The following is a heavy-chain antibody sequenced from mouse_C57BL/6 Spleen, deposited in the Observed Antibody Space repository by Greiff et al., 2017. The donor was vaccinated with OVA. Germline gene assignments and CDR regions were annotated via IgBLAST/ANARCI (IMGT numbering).Heavy chain of an antibody. CDR3: AREGGSNYFDY. CDR2: INYDGSST. J-gene: IGHJ2*01. Sequence: EVMLVESEGGLVQPGSSMKLSCTASGFTFSDYYMAWVRQVPEKGLEWVANINYDGSSTYYLDSLKSRFIISRDNAKNILYLQMSSLKSEDTATYYCAREGGSNYFDYWGQGTTLTVSS. CDR1: GFTFSDYY. D-gene: IGHD5-1*01. V-gene: IGHV5-16*01.